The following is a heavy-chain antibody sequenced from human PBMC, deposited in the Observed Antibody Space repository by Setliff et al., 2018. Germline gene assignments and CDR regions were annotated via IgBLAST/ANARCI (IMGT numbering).Heavy chain of an antibody. D-gene: IGHD3-22*01. CDR2: ISPHSGDT. CDR1: GNSFTVFY. J-gene: IGHJ3*02. CDR3: ARDLDYQYYYEPSGRDAFDI. Sequence: GASVKVSCKSSGNSFTVFYLHWVRQAPGQGLEWMGWISPHSGDTHYAQKFQSRVRMTRDTSTYAAYLELSDLTSDDTAMYYCARDLDYQYYYEPSGRDAFDIWGLGTMVTVSS. V-gene: IGHV1-2*02.